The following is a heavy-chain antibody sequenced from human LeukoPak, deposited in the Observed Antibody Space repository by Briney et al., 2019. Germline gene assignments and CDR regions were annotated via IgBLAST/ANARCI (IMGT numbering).Heavy chain of an antibody. J-gene: IGHJ5*02. V-gene: IGHV4-34*01. D-gene: IGHD6-19*01. CDR2: INHSGST. CDR3: ARGSGWYDYNWFDP. Sequence: SETLSFTCAVYGWSFSCYYWSWIRQPPGKGLEWIGEINHSGSTNYNPSLKSRVPISVATSKNQFSLKLSSVTAADTAVYYCARGSGWYDYNWFDPWGQGTLVTVSS. CDR1: GWSFSCYY.